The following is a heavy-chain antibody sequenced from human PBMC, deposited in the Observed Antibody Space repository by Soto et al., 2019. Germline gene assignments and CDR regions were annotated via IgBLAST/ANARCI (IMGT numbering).Heavy chain of an antibody. Sequence: PGESLKISCKGSGYSFTTYWIAWVRQMPGKGLEWMGIIYPGDSDTRYSPSFQGQVTISADKSISTAYLQWSSLKASDTAMYYCAGSTSGWYGGLGPWGQGTLVTVSS. CDR3: AGSTSGWYGGLGP. V-gene: IGHV5-51*01. CDR2: IYPGDSDT. D-gene: IGHD6-13*01. J-gene: IGHJ5*02. CDR1: GYSFTTYW.